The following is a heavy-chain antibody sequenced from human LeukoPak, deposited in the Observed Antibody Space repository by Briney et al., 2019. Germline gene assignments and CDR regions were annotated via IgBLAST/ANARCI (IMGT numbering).Heavy chain of an antibody. CDR3: AKGRNAIVVATAIPFDY. CDR1: GFTFDDYA. CDR2: ISGSGAST. D-gene: IGHD2-21*02. Sequence: PGGSLRLSCAASGFTFDDYAMHWVRQAPGKGLEWVSTISGSGASTYYADSVKGRFTISRDNSNNTLYLQMSSLRAEDTAVYYCAKGRNAIVVATAIPFDYWGQGTLVTVSS. J-gene: IGHJ4*02. V-gene: IGHV3-23*01.